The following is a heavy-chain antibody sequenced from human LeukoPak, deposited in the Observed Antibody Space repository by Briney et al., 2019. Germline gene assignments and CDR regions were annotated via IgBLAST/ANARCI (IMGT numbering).Heavy chain of an antibody. CDR1: GGSISSYY. J-gene: IGHJ4*02. CDR2: ISYSGST. Sequence: NPSETLSLTCTVSGGSISSYYWSWIRQPPGKGPEWIGYISYSGSTNYNPSLKSRVTISVDTSKTQLSLKLNSVTAADTAVYYCARYIWGSYPTFEDYWGQGSLVTVSS. D-gene: IGHD3-16*02. CDR3: ARYIWGSYPTFEDY. V-gene: IGHV4-59*01.